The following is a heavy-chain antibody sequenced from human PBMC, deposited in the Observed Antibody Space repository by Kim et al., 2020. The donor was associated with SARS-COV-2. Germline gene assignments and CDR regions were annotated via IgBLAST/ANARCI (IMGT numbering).Heavy chain of an antibody. J-gene: IGHJ5*02. V-gene: IGHV1-2*02. CDR2: INHNSGGT. D-gene: IGHD3-16*02. CDR3: ARAGIMITFGGVIVTNWFDP. Sequence: ASVKVSCKASGYTFTGYYMHWVRQAPGQGLEGMGWINHNSGGTNYAQKFQGRVTMTRDTSISTAYMELSRLRSDDTAVYYCARAGIMITFGGVIVTNWFDPWGQGTLVTVSS. CDR1: GYTFTGYY.